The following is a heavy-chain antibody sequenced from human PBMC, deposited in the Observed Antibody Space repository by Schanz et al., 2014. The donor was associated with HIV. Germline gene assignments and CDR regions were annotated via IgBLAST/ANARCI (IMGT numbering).Heavy chain of an antibody. Sequence: QVQLVESGGGVVQPGRSLRLSCVASGFIFSNYGMYWVRQAPGKGLECVAVIWFDGSNKNYADSVKGRFTISRDNSKDTLYLQMNSLRVEDTAVYYCAKNGDYAFYYFDYWGQGTLVTVSS. D-gene: IGHD4-17*01. J-gene: IGHJ4*02. CDR3: AKNGDYAFYYFDY. CDR2: IWFDGSNK. CDR1: GFIFSNYG. V-gene: IGHV3-33*06.